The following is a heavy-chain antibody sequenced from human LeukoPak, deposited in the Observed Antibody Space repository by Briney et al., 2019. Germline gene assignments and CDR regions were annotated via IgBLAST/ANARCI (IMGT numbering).Heavy chain of an antibody. CDR2: INAGNGNT. D-gene: IGHD1-26*01. J-gene: IGHJ4*02. CDR3: ARVRSRATIDY. V-gene: IGHV1-3*01. CDR1: GYTFTSYA. Sequence: GASVKVSCKASGYTFTSYAMHWVRQAPGQRLEWMGWINAGNGNTKYSQKFQGRVTITRDTSASTAYMELSSLRSKDTAVYFCARVRSRATIDYWGQGTLVTVSS.